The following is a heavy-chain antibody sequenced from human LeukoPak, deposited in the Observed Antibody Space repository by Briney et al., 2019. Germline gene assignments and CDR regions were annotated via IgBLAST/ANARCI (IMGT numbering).Heavy chain of an antibody. Sequence: PGGSLRLSCAASGFTFSSYGMHWVRQAPGKGLEWVAFIRYDGSNKYYADSVKGRFTISGDNSKNTLYLQMNSLRAEDTAVYYCAKDRIVLMVYAISSFDYWGQGTLVTVSS. J-gene: IGHJ4*02. V-gene: IGHV3-30*02. CDR3: AKDRIVLMVYAISSFDY. CDR1: GFTFSSYG. CDR2: IRYDGSNK. D-gene: IGHD2-8*01.